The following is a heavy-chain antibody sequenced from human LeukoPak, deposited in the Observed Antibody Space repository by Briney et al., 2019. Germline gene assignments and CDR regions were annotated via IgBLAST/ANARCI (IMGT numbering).Heavy chain of an antibody. D-gene: IGHD5-12*01. J-gene: IGHJ4*02. CDR2: IIPILGIA. CDR3: ARDVMEGMPVGIVATISEPFDY. V-gene: IGHV1-69*04. CDR1: GGTFSSYA. Sequence: GASVKVSCKASGGTFSSYAISWVRQAPGQGLEWMGRIIPILGIANYAQKFQGRVTITADKSTSTAYMELSSLRSEDTAVYYCARDVMEGMPVGIVATISEPFDYWGQGTLVTVSS.